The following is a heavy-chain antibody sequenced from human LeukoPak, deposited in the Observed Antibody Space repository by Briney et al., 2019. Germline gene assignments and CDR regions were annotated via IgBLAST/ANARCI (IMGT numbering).Heavy chain of an antibody. J-gene: IGHJ4*02. CDR1: GGSISSYY. D-gene: IGHD3-3*01. Sequence: SETLSLTCTVSGGSISSYYWSWIRQPAGKGLEWIGRIYTSGSTNYNPSLKSRVTMSVDTSKNQFSLKLSSVTAEDTAVYYCARGGLLEWLLAAPFDYWGQGTLVTVSS. CDR3: ARGGLLEWLLAAPFDY. V-gene: IGHV4-4*07. CDR2: IYTSGST.